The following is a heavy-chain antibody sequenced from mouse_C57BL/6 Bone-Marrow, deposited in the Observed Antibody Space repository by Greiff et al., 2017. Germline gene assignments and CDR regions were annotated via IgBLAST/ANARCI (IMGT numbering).Heavy chain of an antibody. V-gene: IGHV5-4*01. CDR3: AREGWLLRREGFAY. CDR1: GFTFSSYA. D-gene: IGHD2-3*01. CDR2: ISDGGSYT. Sequence: EVKLMESGGGLVKPGGSLKLSCAASGFTFSSYAMSWVRQTPEKRLEWVATISDGGSYTYYPDNVKGRFTISRDNAKNNLYLQMSHLKSEVTAMYYCAREGWLLRREGFAYWGQGTLVTVSA. J-gene: IGHJ3*01.